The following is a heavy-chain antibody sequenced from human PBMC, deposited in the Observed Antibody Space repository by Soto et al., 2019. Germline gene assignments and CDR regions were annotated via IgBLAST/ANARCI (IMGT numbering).Heavy chain of an antibody. V-gene: IGHV3-23*01. Sequence: EVQLLESGGGLVQPGGSLRLSCVGSGFTFINXAMNWVRXTPGKGLEWVSTISGGGDRTFDADTVKGRFTISRDNSKNTVNLQMNSLRADDXAXXXXARXXXXXXXXXXXXXXDLWGRGTLVTVSS. J-gene: IGHJ2*01. CDR1: GFTFINXA. CDR2: ISGGGDRT. CDR3: ARXXXXXXXXXXXXXXDL.